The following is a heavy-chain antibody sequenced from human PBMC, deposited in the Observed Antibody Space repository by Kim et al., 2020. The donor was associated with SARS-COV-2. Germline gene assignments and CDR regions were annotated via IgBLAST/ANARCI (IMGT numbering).Heavy chain of an antibody. V-gene: IGHV3-11*04. J-gene: IGHJ3*02. Sequence: ADAVKRRITIARNNAKNSLYLQMNSRRAEDTAVYYCARAYSRTAFDIWGQGTMVTVSS. CDR3: ARAYSRTAFDI. D-gene: IGHD3-16*01.